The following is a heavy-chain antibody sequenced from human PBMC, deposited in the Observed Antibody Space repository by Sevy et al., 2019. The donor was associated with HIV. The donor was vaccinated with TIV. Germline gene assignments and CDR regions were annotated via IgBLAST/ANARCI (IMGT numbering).Heavy chain of an antibody. D-gene: IGHD3-22*01. CDR1: GFTFISYA. CDR3: AGGRYDSSGSFDAFDI. Sequence: GGSLRLSCKPSGFTFISYAMNWVRQVPGKGLDWVSTIYDTNYGSGGGTYYADSGKGRFTISRDTSKTRVYLQMKSLITEDTAVFYCAGGRYDSSGSFDAFDIWGQGTMVTVSS. CDR2: IYDTNYGSGGGT. J-gene: IGHJ3*02. V-gene: IGHV3-23*01.